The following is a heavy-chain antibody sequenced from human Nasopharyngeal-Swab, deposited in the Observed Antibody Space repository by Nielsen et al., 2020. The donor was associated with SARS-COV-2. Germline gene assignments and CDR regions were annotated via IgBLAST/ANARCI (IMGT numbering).Heavy chain of an antibody. CDR3: ARDADSGSYAPVGMDV. CDR2: IKHDGSEK. D-gene: IGHD1-26*01. V-gene: IGHV3-7*01. J-gene: IGHJ6*02. Sequence: VCQAPGKGLEWVANIKHDGSEKYYVDSVKGRFTISRDNAKNSLYLQMNSLRAEDTAVYYCARDADSGSYAPVGMDVWGQGTTVTVSS.